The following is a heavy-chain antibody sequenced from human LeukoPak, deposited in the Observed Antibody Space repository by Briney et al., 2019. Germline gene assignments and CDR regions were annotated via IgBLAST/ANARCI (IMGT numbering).Heavy chain of an antibody. CDR2: IYYSGST. CDR3: ARNANEGLPYYLDY. CDR1: GGSISSGGYY. J-gene: IGHJ4*02. Sequence: PSETLSLTCTVSGGSISSGGYYWSWIRQHPGKGLEWIGYIYYSGSTYYNPSLKSRVTISVDTSKNQFSLKLSSVTAADTAVYYCARNANEGLPYYLDYWGQGTLVTVSS. D-gene: IGHD4-11*01. V-gene: IGHV4-31*03.